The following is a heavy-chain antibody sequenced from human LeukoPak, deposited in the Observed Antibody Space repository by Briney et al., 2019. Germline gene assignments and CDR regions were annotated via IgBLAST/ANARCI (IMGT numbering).Heavy chain of an antibody. Sequence: ASVKVSCKASGGTFSSYAISWVRQAPGQGLEWMGGIIPISGTANYAQKFQGRVTITADKSTSTAYMELSSLRSEDTAVYYCARNHGFGGVYYYYYYMDVWGKGTTVTVSS. CDR1: GGTFSSYA. V-gene: IGHV1-69*06. CDR2: IIPISGTA. J-gene: IGHJ6*03. CDR3: ARNHGFGGVYYYYYYMDV. D-gene: IGHD3-16*01.